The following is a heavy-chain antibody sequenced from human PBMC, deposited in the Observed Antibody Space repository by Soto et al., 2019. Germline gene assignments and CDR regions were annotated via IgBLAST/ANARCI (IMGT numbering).Heavy chain of an antibody. J-gene: IGHJ4*02. CDR1: GGTIDSSGGY. CDR2: IHHSGST. CDR3: ASRQRIALAVDS. Sequence: LETLSLTCRVSGGTIDSSGGYWIGIRQPPGKGLEWIGEIHHSGSTNYNPPLKSRVTISVDTSTNQFSLKLSSVTAADTAVYYCASRQRIALAVDSWGQGTLVTVSS. D-gene: IGHD6-19*01. V-gene: IGHV4-34*01.